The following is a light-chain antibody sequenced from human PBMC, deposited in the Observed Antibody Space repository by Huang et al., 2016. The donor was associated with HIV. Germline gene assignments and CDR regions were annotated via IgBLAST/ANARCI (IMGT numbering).Light chain of an antibody. CDR2: DAS. Sequence: TQSPATLSVSPGERATLSCRASQNITRLAWYQHKPGQAPRLHIYDASSRATGVPARFSGGGSGTDFTLTVSSLQSDDFALYYCQQYDDWPPWTFGQGTQVDMK. V-gene: IGKV3-15*01. CDR3: QQYDDWPPWT. CDR1: QNITR. J-gene: IGKJ1*01.